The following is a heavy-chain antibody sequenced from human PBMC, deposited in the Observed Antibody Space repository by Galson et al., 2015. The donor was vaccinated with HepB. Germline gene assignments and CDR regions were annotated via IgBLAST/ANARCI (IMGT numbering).Heavy chain of an antibody. V-gene: IGHV2-5*01. J-gene: IGHJ4*02. D-gene: IGHD6-19*01. Sequence: PALVKPTQTLTLTCTFSGFSLSTTGVGVGWIRQPPGKALEWLALIYWNDDKRNSPSLQRRLTITKDTSKNQVVLTMTNVDPVDTATYYCAHTNGWGFDYWGQGTLVTVSS. CDR2: IYWNDDK. CDR1: GFSLSTTGVG. CDR3: AHTNGWGFDY.